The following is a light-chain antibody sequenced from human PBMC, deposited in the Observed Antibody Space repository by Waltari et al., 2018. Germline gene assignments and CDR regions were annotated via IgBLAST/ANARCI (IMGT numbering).Light chain of an antibody. J-gene: IGKJ2*01. CDR2: GAS. CDR3: QQYDKWLRYS. V-gene: IGKV3-15*01. Sequence: PSSVSVSPGQTARITCSGDVLAKKYARWFQQKPGQAPRLLIYGASTRATGVPARFSGSGSGTYFTLVISSLQSEDFAVYYCQQYDKWLRYSFGQGTKLEIK. CDR1: DVLAK.